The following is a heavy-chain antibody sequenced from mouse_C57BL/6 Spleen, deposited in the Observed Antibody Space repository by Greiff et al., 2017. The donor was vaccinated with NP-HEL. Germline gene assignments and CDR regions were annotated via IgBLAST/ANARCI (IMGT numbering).Heavy chain of an antibody. J-gene: IGHJ3*01. CDR3: TRDGGGYYLAWFAY. CDR1: GFTFSSYA. D-gene: IGHD2-3*01. V-gene: IGHV5-9-1*02. Sequence: EVMLVESGEGLVKPGGSLKLSCAASGFTFSSYAMSWVRQTPEKRLEWVAYISSGGDYIYYADTVKGRFTISRDNARNTLYLQMSSLKSEDTAMYYCTRDGGGYYLAWFAYWGQGTLVTVSA. CDR2: ISSGGDYI.